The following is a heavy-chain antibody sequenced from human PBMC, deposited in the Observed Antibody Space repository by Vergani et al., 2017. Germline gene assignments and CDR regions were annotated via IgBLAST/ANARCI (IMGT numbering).Heavy chain of an antibody. CDR1: GFTFSSYG. CDR3: ARDEYSSSSGLGYYGMDV. CDR2: ISYDGSNK. D-gene: IGHD6-6*01. V-gene: IGHV3-30*03. Sequence: QVQLVESGGGVVQPGRSLRLSCAASGFTFSSYGMHWVRQAPGKGLEWVAVISYDGSNKYYADSVKGRFTISRDNSKNTLYLQMNSLRAEDTAVYYCARDEYSSSSGLGYYGMDVWGQGTTVTVSS. J-gene: IGHJ6*02.